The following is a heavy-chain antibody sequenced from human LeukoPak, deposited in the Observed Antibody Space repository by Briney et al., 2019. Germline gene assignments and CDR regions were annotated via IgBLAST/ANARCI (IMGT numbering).Heavy chain of an antibody. V-gene: IGHV3-30*02. CDR3: AKEVAYYGDYYFEY. D-gene: IGHD4-17*01. J-gene: IGHJ4*02. CDR2: IQYDGSEK. CDR1: GFTFSSYG. Sequence: GGSLRLSCAVSGFTFSSYGMHWVRQAPGKGLEWVAFIQYDGSEKYYADSVKGRFTMSRDNSKNTLFVQMNSLRAEDTAVYYCAKEVAYYGDYYFEYWGQGTLVTVSS.